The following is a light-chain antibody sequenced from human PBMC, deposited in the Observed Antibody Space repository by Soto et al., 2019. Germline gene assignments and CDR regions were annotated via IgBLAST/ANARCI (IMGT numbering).Light chain of an antibody. V-gene: IGKV2D-29*01. CDR1: QRLLHNDGKTY. J-gene: IGKJ5*01. CDR3: LQSLQLPVT. CDR2: EVS. Sequence: DILLPQTPHSLSVIPGQAASISCTSAQRLLHNDGKTYLFWYLQKPGQPPQLLIYEVSKRYSGVPDRFSGSGSGTGFTLQISRVAAEDVGTYYCLQSLQLPVTFGQGTRLDIK.